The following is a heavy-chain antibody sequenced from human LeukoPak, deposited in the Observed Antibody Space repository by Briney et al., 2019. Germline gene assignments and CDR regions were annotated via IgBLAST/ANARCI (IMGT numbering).Heavy chain of an antibody. V-gene: IGHV4-38-2*02. Sequence: SETLSLTCTVSGYSISSGYYWGWIRQPPGKGLEWIGSIYHSGSTYYNPSLKSRVTISVDRPKNQFSLKLSSVTAADTAVYYCATERSMAARPDRYFQHWGQGTLVTVSS. CDR3: ATERSMAARPDRYFQH. D-gene: IGHD6-6*01. CDR1: GYSISSGYY. J-gene: IGHJ1*01. CDR2: IYHSGST.